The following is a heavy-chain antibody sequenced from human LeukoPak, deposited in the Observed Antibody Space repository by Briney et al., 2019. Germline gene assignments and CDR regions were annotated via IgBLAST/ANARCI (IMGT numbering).Heavy chain of an antibody. Sequence: PSQTLSLTCTVSGGSISSGGYYWSWIRQPPGKGLEWIGYIYHSGSTYYNPSLKSRVTISVDRSKNQFSLKLSSVTAADTAVYYCARGGQRITIFGVVTDAFDIWGQGTMVTVSS. CDR1: GGSISSGGYY. J-gene: IGHJ3*02. CDR3: ARGGQRITIFGVVTDAFDI. V-gene: IGHV4-30-2*01. D-gene: IGHD3-3*01. CDR2: IYHSGST.